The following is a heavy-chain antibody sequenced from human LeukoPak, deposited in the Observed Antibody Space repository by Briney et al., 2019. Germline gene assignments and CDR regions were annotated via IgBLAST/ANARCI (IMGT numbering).Heavy chain of an antibody. D-gene: IGHD3-16*01. CDR1: GFTFSSYA. CDR3: AKDRSDMITFGGHI. V-gene: IGHV3-23*01. J-gene: IGHJ3*02. CDR2: ISGSGGST. Sequence: GGSVRLSCAASGFTFSSYAMSWVRQAPGKGLEWVSAISGSGGSTYYADSVKGRFAISRDTSKNTLYLQMNSLRAEDTAVYYCAKDRSDMITFGGHIWGQGTMVTVSS.